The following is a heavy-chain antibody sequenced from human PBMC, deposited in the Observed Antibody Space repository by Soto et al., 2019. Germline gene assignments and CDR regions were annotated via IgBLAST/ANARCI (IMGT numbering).Heavy chain of an antibody. V-gene: IGHV4-39*01. Sequence: SETLSLTCTVSGGSISSSSYYWGWIRQPPGKGLEWIGSIYYSGSTYYNPSLKSRVTISVDTSKNQFSLKLSSVTAADTAVYYCARLVGSGWYGPFYFDYWGQGTLVTVSS. CDR3: ARLVGSGWYGPFYFDY. J-gene: IGHJ4*02. D-gene: IGHD6-19*01. CDR2: IYYSGST. CDR1: GGSISSSSYY.